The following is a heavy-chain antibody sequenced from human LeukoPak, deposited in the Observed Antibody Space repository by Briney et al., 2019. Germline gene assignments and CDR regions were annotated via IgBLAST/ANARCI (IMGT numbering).Heavy chain of an antibody. CDR3: VSMVRGVGY. V-gene: IGHV3-21*01. D-gene: IGHD3-10*01. CDR1: GFTFTSYG. CDR2: ISSSSSYI. J-gene: IGHJ4*02. Sequence: PGGSLRLSCAASGFTFTSYGMTWVRQAQGKGLEWVSSISSSSSYIYYADSVKGRFTISRDNSKNSVYLQLNSLRPEDTAVYYCVSMVRGVGYWGQGTLVTVSS.